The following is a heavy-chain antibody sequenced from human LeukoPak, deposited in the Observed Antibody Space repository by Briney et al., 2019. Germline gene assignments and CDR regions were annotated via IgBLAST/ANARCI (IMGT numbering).Heavy chain of an antibody. V-gene: IGHV3-21*01. J-gene: IGHJ5*02. CDR3: ASHDVQQPDFDP. Sequence: KTGGSMRLSCAASGFTFSSYEMNWVRQAPGKGLEWVSSISSSSSYIYYADSVKGRFTISRDNAKNSLYLQMNSRRAEDTAVYYCASHDVQQPDFDPWGQGTLVTVSS. CDR2: ISSSSSYI. D-gene: IGHD6-13*01. CDR1: GFTFSSYE.